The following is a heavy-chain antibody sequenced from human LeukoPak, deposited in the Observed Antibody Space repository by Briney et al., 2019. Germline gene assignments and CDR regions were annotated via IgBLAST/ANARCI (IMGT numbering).Heavy chain of an antibody. V-gene: IGHV1-2*02. D-gene: IGHD5-24*01. CDR2: INPNSGGT. CDR1: GYTFTDYY. J-gene: IGHJ4*02. Sequence: GASVKVSCKASGYTFTDYYMHWVRQAPGQGLEWMGWINPNSGGTNFAQKFQGRVAMTRDTSISTAYLELGSLRSDDTAVYFCAKARWRLVLYFDTCGEGTLVTVSS. CDR3: AKARWRLVLYFDT.